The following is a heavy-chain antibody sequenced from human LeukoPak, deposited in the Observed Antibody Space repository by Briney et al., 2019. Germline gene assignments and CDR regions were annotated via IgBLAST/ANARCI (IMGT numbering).Heavy chain of an antibody. CDR1: GYTFTRYY. D-gene: IGHD3-22*01. J-gene: IGHJ4*02. CDR2: INPRDGRT. V-gene: IGHV1-46*01. CDR3: ARALWEYEGSGLPQGDFDF. Sequence: GASVKVSCKASGYTFTRYYMHWVRQAPGQGLEWMGIINPRDGRTTYAQKFQGRVTMTRDTSTSTVYMELSSLRSEDTAVYYCARALWEYEGSGLPQGDFDFWGQGTLVTVSS.